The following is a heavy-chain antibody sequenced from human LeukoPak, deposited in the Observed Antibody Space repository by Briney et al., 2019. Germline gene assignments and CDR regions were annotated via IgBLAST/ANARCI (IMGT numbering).Heavy chain of an antibody. CDR1: GYTFTSYY. Sequence: ASVKVSCKASGYTFTSYYMHWVRQAPGQGLERMGIINPSGGSTSYAQKFQGRVTMTRDMSTSTVYMELSSLRSEDTAVYYCARGEGKVTTFDYWGQGTLVTVSS. CDR2: INPSGGST. V-gene: IGHV1-46*01. CDR3: ARGEGKVTTFDY. D-gene: IGHD4-17*01. J-gene: IGHJ4*02.